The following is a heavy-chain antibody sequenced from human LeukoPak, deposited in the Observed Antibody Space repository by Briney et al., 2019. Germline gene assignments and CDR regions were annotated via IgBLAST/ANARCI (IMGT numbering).Heavy chain of an antibody. J-gene: IGHJ5*02. CDR3: ARSFYYDFWSGSQNWFDP. CDR2: IYYSGST. CDR1: GGSISSGGYY. D-gene: IGHD3-3*01. V-gene: IGHV4-31*03. Sequence: PSETLSLTCTVSGGSISSGGYYWSWIRQHPGKGLEWIGYIYYSGSTYYNPSLKSRVTISVDTSKNQFSLKLSSVTAADTAVYYCARSFYYDFWSGSQNWFDPWGQGTLVTVSS.